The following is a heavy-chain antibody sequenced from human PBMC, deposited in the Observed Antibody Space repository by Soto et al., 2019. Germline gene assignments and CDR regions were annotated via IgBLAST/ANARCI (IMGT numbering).Heavy chain of an antibody. V-gene: IGHV3-48*04. D-gene: IGHD2-15*01. J-gene: IGHJ6*02. Sequence: GGSLRLSCAASGFTFSSYSMNWVRQAPEKGLEWVSYISSSSSTIYYADSVKGRFTISRDNAKNSLYLQMNSLRAEDTAVYYCARADLVVVAATNSGDGMDVWGQGTTVTVSS. CDR3: ARADLVVVAATNSGDGMDV. CDR2: ISSSSSTI. CDR1: GFTFSSYS.